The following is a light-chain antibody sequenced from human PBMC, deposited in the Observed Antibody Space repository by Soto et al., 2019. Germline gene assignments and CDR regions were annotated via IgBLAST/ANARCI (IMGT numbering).Light chain of an antibody. V-gene: IGKV1-5*01. CDR1: QNISVW. CDR3: QQYGTSPCT. Sequence: DIQMTQSPSTLSASVGDGVTITCRASQNISVWLAWYQQRPGKAPKFLIYDASNLETGVSSRFSGSGSGTEFTLIISRLEPEDFAMYYCQQYGTSPCTFGQGTRLEIK. J-gene: IGKJ2*02. CDR2: DAS.